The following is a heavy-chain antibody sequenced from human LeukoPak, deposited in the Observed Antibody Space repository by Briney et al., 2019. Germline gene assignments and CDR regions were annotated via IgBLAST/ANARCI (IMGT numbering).Heavy chain of an antibody. CDR2: IKQDGSEK. CDR1: GFTFSTYW. CDR3: AKDVRYYDRSLPAV. D-gene: IGHD3-22*01. Sequence: GGSLRLSCAASGFTFSTYWMSWVRQAPGKGLEWVANIKQDGSEKYYVDSVKGQFTISRDNAKNSLYLQMNSLRAEDTALYYCAKDVRYYDRSLPAVWGQGTTVTVCS. J-gene: IGHJ6*02. V-gene: IGHV3-7*03.